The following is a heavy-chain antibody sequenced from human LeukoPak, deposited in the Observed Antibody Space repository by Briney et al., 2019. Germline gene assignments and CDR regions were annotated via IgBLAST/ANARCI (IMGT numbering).Heavy chain of an antibody. CDR1: GYTFTGYY. V-gene: IGHV1-2*02. D-gene: IGHD1-7*01. Sequence: GASVKVSCKASGYTFTGYYMHWVRQAPGQGLEWMGWINPNSGGTNYAQKFQGRVTMTRDTSISTAYMELSRLRSDDTAVYYCARGITGTTMVFQHWGQGTLVTVSS. CDR2: INPNSGGT. CDR3: ARGITGTTMVFQH. J-gene: IGHJ1*01.